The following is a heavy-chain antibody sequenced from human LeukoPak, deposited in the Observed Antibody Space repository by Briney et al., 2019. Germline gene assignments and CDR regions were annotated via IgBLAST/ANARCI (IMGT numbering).Heavy chain of an antibody. D-gene: IGHD3-3*01. J-gene: IGHJ4*02. CDR1: GFTFSSYA. CDR3: AKPITIFGVVTYYFDY. CDR2: ISGSGGST. Sequence: SGGSLRLSCAASGFTFSSYAMSWVRQAPGKGLEWVSAISGSGGSTYYADSVKGRFTISRDNSKNTLYLQMNSLRAEDTAVYYCAKPITIFGVVTYYFDYWGQGTLVTVSS. V-gene: IGHV3-23*01.